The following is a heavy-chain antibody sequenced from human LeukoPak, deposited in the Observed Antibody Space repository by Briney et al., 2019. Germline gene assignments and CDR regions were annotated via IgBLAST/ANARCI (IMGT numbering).Heavy chain of an antibody. CDR1: GDSVSIYY. CDR2: IYYRGNT. J-gene: IGHJ4*02. D-gene: IGHD1-1*01. Sequence: PSETLSLTCTVSGDSVSIYYWSWIRQPPGKGLEWIGYIYYRGNTNYNPSLKSRVTMAVDTSKNQFSLKVSSVTAADTAMYYCARAGNNWSFDYWGQGTLVTVSS. V-gene: IGHV4-59*02. CDR3: ARAGNNWSFDY.